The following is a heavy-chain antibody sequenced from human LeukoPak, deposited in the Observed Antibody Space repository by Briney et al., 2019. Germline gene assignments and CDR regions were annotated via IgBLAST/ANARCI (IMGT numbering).Heavy chain of an antibody. CDR1: GGSIRSDNYY. J-gene: IGHJ5*02. Sequence: PSETLSLTCTVSGGSIRSDNYYWTWIRQPPGKGLEWIGYIYYSGSTKYNPSLKSRVTISVDRSKNQFSLKLSSVTAADTAVYYCARQYCSSTSCYPNWFDPWGQGTLVTVSS. V-gene: IGHV4-61*01. CDR2: IYYSGST. D-gene: IGHD2-2*01. CDR3: ARQYCSSTSCYPNWFDP.